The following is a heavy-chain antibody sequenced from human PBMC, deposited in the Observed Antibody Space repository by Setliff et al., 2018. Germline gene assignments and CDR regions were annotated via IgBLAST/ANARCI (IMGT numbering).Heavy chain of an antibody. CDR3: ARELDTAMTRGAFDI. D-gene: IGHD5-18*01. J-gene: IGHJ3*02. CDR2: ISSSGNTI. Sequence: TGGSLRLSCAVSGFSFSDYYMSWIRQAPGKGLEWVSYISSSGNTIYYADSVKGRFTISRDNAKNSLYLQMNSLRAEDTAMYYCARELDTAMTRGAFDIWGQGTMVTVSS. V-gene: IGHV3-11*01. CDR1: GFSFSDYY.